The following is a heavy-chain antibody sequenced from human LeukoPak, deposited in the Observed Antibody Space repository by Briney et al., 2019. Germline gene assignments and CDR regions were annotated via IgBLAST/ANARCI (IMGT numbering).Heavy chain of an antibody. CDR3: AGRYCSSTSCYLYYYYMDV. D-gene: IGHD2-2*01. V-gene: IGHV4-59*12. CDR1: GGSISSYY. Sequence: SETLSLTCTVSGGSISSYYWSWIRQPPGKGLEWIGYIYYSGSTNYNPSLKSRVTISVDTSKNQFSLKLSSVTAADTAVYYCAGRYCSSTSCYLYYYYMDVWGKGTTVTVSS. CDR2: IYYSGST. J-gene: IGHJ6*03.